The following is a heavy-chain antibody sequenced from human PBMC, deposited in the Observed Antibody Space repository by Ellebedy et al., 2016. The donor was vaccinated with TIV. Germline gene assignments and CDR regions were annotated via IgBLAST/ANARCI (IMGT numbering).Heavy chain of an antibody. J-gene: IGHJ4*02. V-gene: IGHV2-70*11. CDR2: IDWDDDK. CDR3: ARSDYGDYVFNF. CDR1: GFSLSTTGMC. Sequence: SGPTLVKPTQTLTLTCTFSGFSLSTTGMCVSWIRQPPGKALECLSRIDWDDDKYYSTSLQTRLTISKDTSKNQVVLTMTNVDPVDTATYYCARSDYGDYVFNFWGQGALVTVSS. D-gene: IGHD4-17*01.